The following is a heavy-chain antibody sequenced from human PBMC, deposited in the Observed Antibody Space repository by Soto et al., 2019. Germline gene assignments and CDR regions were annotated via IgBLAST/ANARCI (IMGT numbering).Heavy chain of an antibody. CDR3: ARSIGGSSYYPPDY. CDR1: GFTFHGYG. V-gene: IGHV3-30*03. J-gene: IGHJ4*02. D-gene: IGHD6-13*01. CDR2: LANDESDQ. Sequence: QVQLVESGGGVVQPGGSLRLSCAASGFTFHGYGIHWVRQSPGEGLEWVAVLANDESDQYFADSVKGRFTISRDNSKNPLYLQLDSLRPEDTAVYYCARSIGGSSYYPPDYWGQGTLVTVSS.